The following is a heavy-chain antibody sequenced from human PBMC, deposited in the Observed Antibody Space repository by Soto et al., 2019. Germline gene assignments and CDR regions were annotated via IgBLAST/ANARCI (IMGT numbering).Heavy chain of an antibody. CDR3: ARDVGGSVIPHWFDP. CDR1: GHSISADY. D-gene: IGHD2-21*01. V-gene: IGHV4-4*07. CDR2: VDASGNT. J-gene: IGHJ5*02. Sequence: QVQLQESGPGLVKASETLSLSCTVSGHSISADYWSWIRQPARKRLEWIGRVDASGNTNYNPSLKSRVTMSVDTSKNQFFLKVRSVTAADTAMYFCARDVGGSVIPHWFDPWGQGALVTVSS.